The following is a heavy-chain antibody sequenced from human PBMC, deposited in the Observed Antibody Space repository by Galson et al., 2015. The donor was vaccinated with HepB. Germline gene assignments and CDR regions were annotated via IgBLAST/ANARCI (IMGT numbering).Heavy chain of an antibody. J-gene: IGHJ5*02. Sequence: SVKVSCKVSGYTLTNLSMHWVRQAPGKGLEWMGGFDPEDGETIYAQKFQGRVTMTEDTSTDTAYMELSSLRSDDTAVYYCARGYYDYIWGSLEWFDPWGQGTLVTVSS. V-gene: IGHV1-24*01. CDR3: ARGYYDYIWGSLEWFDP. D-gene: IGHD3-16*01. CDR1: GYTLTNLS. CDR2: FDPEDGET.